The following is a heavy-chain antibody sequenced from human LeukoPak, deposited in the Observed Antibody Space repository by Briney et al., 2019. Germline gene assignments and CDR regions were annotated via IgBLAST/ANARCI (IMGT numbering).Heavy chain of an antibody. Sequence: PSQTLSLTCTVSGVSISSGGYYWRWIRQHPGKGLEWIGYIYYSGSTYYNPSLKSRVTISVDTSKNQFSLKLSSVTAADTAVYYCARMYYYGSGSYYNDYWGQGTLVTVSS. V-gene: IGHV4-31*03. CDR1: GVSISSGGYY. D-gene: IGHD3-10*01. CDR3: ARMYYYGSGSYYNDY. J-gene: IGHJ4*02. CDR2: IYYSGST.